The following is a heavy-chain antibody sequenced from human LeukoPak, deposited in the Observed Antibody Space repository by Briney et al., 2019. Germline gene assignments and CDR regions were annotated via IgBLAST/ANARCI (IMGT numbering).Heavy chain of an antibody. CDR2: IDNRGRTT. CDR3: ARRVAVADNYFDY. D-gene: IGHD6-19*01. CDR1: GSTFSNFG. V-gene: IGHV3-23*05. Sequence: PGGSLRLSCAASGSTFSNFGMSWVRQAPGKGLEWVSTIDNRGRTTYYTDSVKGRFTISRDNSKSTLFLQMNSLRAEDRGVYYCARRVAVADNYFDYWGQGTLVTVSS. J-gene: IGHJ4*02.